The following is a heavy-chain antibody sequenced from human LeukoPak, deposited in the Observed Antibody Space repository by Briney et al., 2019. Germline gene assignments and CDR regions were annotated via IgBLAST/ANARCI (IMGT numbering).Heavy chain of an antibody. V-gene: IGHV3-23*01. CDR3: AKDVGNYDGGSGYLRTMPFDS. CDR1: RFTLNSSA. D-gene: IGHD3-22*01. CDR2: ICGRGAGP. Sequence: GGSLRLSRAATRFTLNSSAMTGVRQAPGKGRAWVSAICGRGAGPYYGDSVEGRFNISRDNSKNSVYLQMNSLRAEETAVYYCAKDVGNYDGGSGYLRTMPFDSWGQGTLVTVSS. J-gene: IGHJ4*02.